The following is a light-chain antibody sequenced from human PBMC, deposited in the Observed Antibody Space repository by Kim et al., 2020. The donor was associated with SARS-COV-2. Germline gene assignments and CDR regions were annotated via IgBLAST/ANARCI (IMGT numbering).Light chain of an antibody. V-gene: IGLV3-1*01. CDR1: KLGDKY. Sequence: SSELTQPPSVSVSPGQTASITCSGDKLGDKYACWYQQKPGQSPVLVIYQDSKWPSGIPERFSGSNSGNTATLTISGTQAMDEADYYCQAWDSSTLGFGGGTQLTV. J-gene: IGLJ3*02. CDR2: QDS. CDR3: QAWDSSTLG.